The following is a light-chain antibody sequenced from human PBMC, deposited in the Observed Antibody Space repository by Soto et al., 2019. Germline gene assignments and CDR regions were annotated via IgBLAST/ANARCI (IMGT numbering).Light chain of an antibody. CDR1: HRIDGN. CDR3: QQRSNWPPIT. J-gene: IGKJ5*01. CDR2: GTS. V-gene: IGKV3-11*01. Sequence: VFMQSPVALSLSPGARATLSCRVCHRIDGNFASYHKQPRQAPRILIYGTSNRVAGVPARFSGSGSGTDFTLSISSIEPEDFAVYYCQQRSNWPPITFGQGTRLEIK.